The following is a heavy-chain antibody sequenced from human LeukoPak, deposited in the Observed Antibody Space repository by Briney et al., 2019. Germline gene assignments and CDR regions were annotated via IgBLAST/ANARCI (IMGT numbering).Heavy chain of an antibody. Sequence: SQTLSLTCTVSGGSISSGDYYWSWIRKPPGKGLEWIGYIYYSGSTYYNPSLKSRVTISVDTSKNQFSLKLSSVTAADTAVYYCAREGQWELQTAFDIWGQGTMVTVSS. V-gene: IGHV4-30-4*08. J-gene: IGHJ3*02. CDR2: IYYSGST. CDR1: GGSISSGDYY. D-gene: IGHD1-26*01. CDR3: AREGQWELQTAFDI.